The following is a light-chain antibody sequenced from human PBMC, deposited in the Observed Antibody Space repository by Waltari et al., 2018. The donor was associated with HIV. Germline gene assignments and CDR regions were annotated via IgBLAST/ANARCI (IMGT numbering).Light chain of an antibody. Sequence: EIVLTQSPATLSLSPGERATLSCRASQSVSSLLAWYQQKPGQVPRLLIYDASNRAAGIPARFSGSGSGTDFTLSISSLEAEDFAVYYCQQRISWPLTFGGGTKVEIK. J-gene: IGKJ4*01. CDR2: DAS. CDR3: QQRISWPLT. CDR1: QSVSSL. V-gene: IGKV3-11*01.